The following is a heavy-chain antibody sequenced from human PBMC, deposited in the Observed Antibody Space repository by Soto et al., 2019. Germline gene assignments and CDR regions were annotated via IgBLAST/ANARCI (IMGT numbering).Heavy chain of an antibody. J-gene: IGHJ3*02. Sequence: ASVKVSCKASGGTFNNYAISWVRQAPGQGLEWMGGIIPIFHTANYEQKFQARVTITADETANTAYMELSSLRSEDTAVYYCAREGRPLDAFDIWGQGTMVTVSS. V-gene: IGHV1-69*13. CDR1: GGTFNNYA. CDR2: IIPIFHTA. CDR3: AREGRPLDAFDI.